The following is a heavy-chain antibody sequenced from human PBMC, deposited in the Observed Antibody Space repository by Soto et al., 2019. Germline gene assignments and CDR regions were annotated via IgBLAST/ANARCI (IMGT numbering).Heavy chain of an antibody. D-gene: IGHD5-12*01. CDR1: GFTFSTFT. CDR2: ISYDGSNK. J-gene: IGHJ4*02. V-gene: IGHV3-30-3*01. CDR3: ARNMSPYIVATIDY. Sequence: GGSLRLSCAASGFTFSTFTMHWVRQAPGKGLEWVAVISYDGSNKYYADSVKGRFTISRDNSKNTLYLQMNSLRAEDTAVYYCARNMSPYIVATIDYWGQGTLVTVSS.